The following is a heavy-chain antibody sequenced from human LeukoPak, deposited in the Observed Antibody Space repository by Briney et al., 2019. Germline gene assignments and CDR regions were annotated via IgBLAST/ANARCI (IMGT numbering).Heavy chain of an antibody. V-gene: IGHV1-69*05. CDR2: VIPIFGTA. CDR1: GGTFSSCA. CDR3: ASRVSALSHELPALHYYYYYMGV. J-gene: IGHJ6*03. Sequence: ASVKVSCKASGGTFSSCAISWVRQAPGQGLEWMGGVIPIFGTANYAQKFQGRVTISTDEPTSTPYMELSSLRYEDTAVYYCASRVSALSHELPALHYYYYYMGVWGKGTTVTVSS. D-gene: IGHD4-23*01.